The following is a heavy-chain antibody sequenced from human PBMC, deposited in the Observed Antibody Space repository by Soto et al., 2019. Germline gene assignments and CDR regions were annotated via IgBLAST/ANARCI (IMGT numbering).Heavy chain of an antibody. CDR1: GDSIRSYY. Sequence: KASETLSLTCTVSGDSIRSYYWSWLRQTAGKGMEWIGRIHTTENTNYNPSLKSRVTMSIDTSKNQFSLKLSSLTAADTAVYYCARALSSAAGLYFDFWGQGTRVTVS. CDR2: IHTTENT. D-gene: IGHD6-13*01. J-gene: IGHJ4*02. CDR3: ARALSSAAGLYFDF. V-gene: IGHV4-4*07.